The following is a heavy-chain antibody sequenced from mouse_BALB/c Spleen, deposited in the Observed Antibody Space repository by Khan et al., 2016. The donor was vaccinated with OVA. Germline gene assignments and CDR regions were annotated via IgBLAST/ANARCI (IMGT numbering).Heavy chain of an antibody. V-gene: IGHV3-2*02. J-gene: IGHJ4*01. Sequence: EVKLLESGPGLVKPSQSLSLTCTVTGYSITSDYAWNWIRQFPGNKLEWMGYISSSGSTNYNPVLKSRISITRDTTKNQFFLQLNSVTTEDTATYYNTRDGSRYNYAMDYWGQGTSVTVAS. CDR1: GYSITSDYA. CDR3: TRDGSRYNYAMDY. CDR2: ISSSGST. D-gene: IGHD2-3*01.